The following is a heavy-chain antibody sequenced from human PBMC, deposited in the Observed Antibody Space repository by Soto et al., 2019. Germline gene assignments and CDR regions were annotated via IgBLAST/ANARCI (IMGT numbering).Heavy chain of an antibody. J-gene: IGHJ5*02. CDR1: RVALSTTRES. CDR3: VTRTVSDGEWLDH. D-gene: IGHD6-19*01. V-gene: IGHV2-5*02. CDR2: IYWDDSA. Sequence: TLXSRRPALRLMGPFSRVALSTTRESLGGLRQRRGNALEWLALIYWDDSARYSPSLTSRITITKGTSETQVVLTLINTDPVDTATYFCVTRTVSDGEWLDHWGPGTLVNVSS.